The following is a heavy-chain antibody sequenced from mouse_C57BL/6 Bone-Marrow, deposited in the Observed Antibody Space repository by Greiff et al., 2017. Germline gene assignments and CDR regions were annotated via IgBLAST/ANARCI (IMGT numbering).Heavy chain of an antibody. CDR2: IYPGSGST. CDR1: GYTFTSYW. V-gene: IGHV1-55*01. D-gene: IGHD1-1*01. CDR3: ARSGVTTVVAKDWFAY. J-gene: IGHJ3*01. Sequence: VQLQQPGAELVKPGASVKMPCKASGYTFTSYWITWVKQRPGQGLEWIGDIYPGSGSTNYNEKFKSKATLTVDTSSSTAYMQLSSLTSEDSAVYYCARSGVTTVVAKDWFAYWGQGTLVTVSA.